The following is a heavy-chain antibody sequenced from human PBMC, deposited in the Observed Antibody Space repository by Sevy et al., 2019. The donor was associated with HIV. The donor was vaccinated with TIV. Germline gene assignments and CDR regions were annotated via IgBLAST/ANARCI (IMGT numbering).Heavy chain of an antibody. CDR1: GFTFSSYG. J-gene: IGHJ4*02. V-gene: IGHV3-33*01. D-gene: IGHD3-3*01. CDR2: IWYDGSNK. CDR3: ARDDGFLEWITFDY. Sequence: GGSLRLSCAASGFTFSSYGMHWVRQAPGKGLEWVAVIWYDGSNKYYADSVKGRFTISEDNSKNTLYLQMNSLRAEDTAVYYCARDDGFLEWITFDYWGQGTLVTVSS.